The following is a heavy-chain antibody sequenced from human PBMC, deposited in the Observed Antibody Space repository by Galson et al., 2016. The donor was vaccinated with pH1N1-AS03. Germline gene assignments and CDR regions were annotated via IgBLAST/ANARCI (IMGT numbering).Heavy chain of an antibody. D-gene: IGHD1-26*01. CDR1: GYIFTGFY. J-gene: IGHJ6*04. Sequence: SVKVSCKASGYIFTGFYVHWVRQAPGQGLEWMGWINPENGVTNYAQKFQAWVTMTGDTSISTAYMELHGLKSDDTAVYYCARDPRGPCSSATCATTYYFGMDVWGKGTTVIVSS. V-gene: IGHV1-2*04. CDR2: INPENGVT. CDR3: ARDPRGPCSSATCATTYYFGMDV.